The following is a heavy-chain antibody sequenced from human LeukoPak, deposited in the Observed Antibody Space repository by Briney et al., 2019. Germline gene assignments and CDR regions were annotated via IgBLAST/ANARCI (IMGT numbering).Heavy chain of an antibody. V-gene: IGHV4-59*01. CDR2: IYYSGST. CDR1: GGSISSYY. D-gene: IGHD6-19*01. Sequence: SETLSLTCTVSGGSISSYYWSWIRQPPGKGLEWIGYIYYSGSTNYNPFLKSRVTISVDTSKNQFSLKLSSVTAADTAVYYCARERWAGRSSGWYYYYYGMDVWGQGTTVTVSS. CDR3: ARERWAGRSSGWYYYYYGMDV. J-gene: IGHJ6*02.